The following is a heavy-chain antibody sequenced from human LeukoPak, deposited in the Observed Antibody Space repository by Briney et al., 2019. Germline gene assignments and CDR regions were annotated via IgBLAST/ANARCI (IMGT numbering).Heavy chain of an antibody. D-gene: IGHD3-22*01. CDR3: ARGLYDSSGPLDY. V-gene: IGHV3-48*04. J-gene: IGHJ4*02. CDR2: ISSSGSTK. CDR1: GFTFSTYT. Sequence: PGGSLRLSCVASGFTFSTYTMNWVRQAPGKGLEWVSYISSSGSTKHYADSAKGRLTISRDNAKNSLYLQVNSLRAEDTAVYYCARGLYDSSGPLDYWGQGTLVTVSS.